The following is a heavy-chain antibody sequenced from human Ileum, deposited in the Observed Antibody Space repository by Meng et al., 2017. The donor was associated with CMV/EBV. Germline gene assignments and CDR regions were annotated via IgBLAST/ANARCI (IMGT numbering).Heavy chain of an antibody. CDR2: MSYDGAT. Sequence: SETLSLTFTIPGDSVGSSVGSGTYYWNWIRQPPGKGLEWIGYMSYDGATDYSPSLKTRVSISVDTSKRQLSLKMSSVTGADTATYYCTRVVYYNDYGMDVWGQGTTVTVAS. CDR3: TRVVYYNDYGMDV. D-gene: IGHD3-10*01. V-gene: IGHV4-61*01. J-gene: IGHJ6*02. CDR1: GDSVGSSVGSGTYY.